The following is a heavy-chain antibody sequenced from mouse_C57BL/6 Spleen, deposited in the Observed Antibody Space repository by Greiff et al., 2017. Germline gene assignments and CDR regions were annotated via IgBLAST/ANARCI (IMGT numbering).Heavy chain of an antibody. D-gene: IGHD4-1*01. J-gene: IGHJ2*01. CDR1: GYTFTDYY. Sequence: EVQLQQSGPELVKPGASVKISCKASGYTFTDYYMNWVKQSHGKSLEWIGDINPNNGGTSYNQKFKGKATLTVDKSSSTAYMELRSLTSEDSAVYYCALTGMDFDYWGQGTTLTVSS. CDR3: ALTGMDFDY. V-gene: IGHV1-26*01. CDR2: INPNNGGT.